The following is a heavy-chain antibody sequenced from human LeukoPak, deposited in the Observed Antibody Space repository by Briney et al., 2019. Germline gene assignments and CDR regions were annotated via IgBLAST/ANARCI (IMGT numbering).Heavy chain of an antibody. CDR1: GGTFSSYA. J-gene: IGHJ4*02. Sequence: ASVKVSCKASGGTFSSYAISWVRQAPGQGLEWMGGIIPIFGTANYAQKFQGRATITADESTSTAYMELSSLRSEDTAVYYCASTTVTPLPTYYFDYWGQGTLVTVSS. V-gene: IGHV1-69*13. CDR3: ASTTVTPLPTYYFDY. CDR2: IIPIFGTA. D-gene: IGHD4-17*01.